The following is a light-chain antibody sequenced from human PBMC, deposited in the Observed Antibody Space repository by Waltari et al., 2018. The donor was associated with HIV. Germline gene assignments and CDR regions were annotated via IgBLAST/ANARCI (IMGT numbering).Light chain of an antibody. J-gene: IGLJ2*01. Sequence: SALTQPPSASGSPGQSVPISCTGPTQDVGLSNYVSWYQQNPGEAPKLIIFEVSKRPSGVPDRFSGSKSGNTASLTVSGLQSEDEADYFCSSYAGSNTLLFGGGTKLTVL. V-gene: IGLV2-8*01. CDR1: TQDVGLSNY. CDR3: SSYAGSNTLL. CDR2: EVS.